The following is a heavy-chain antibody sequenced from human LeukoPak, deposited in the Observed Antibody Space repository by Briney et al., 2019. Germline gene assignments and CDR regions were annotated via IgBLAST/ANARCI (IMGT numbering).Heavy chain of an antibody. D-gene: IGHD3-22*01. Sequence: ASVKVSGKASGGTFSSYAISWVRQAPGQGLEWMGGIIPIFGTANYAQKFQGRVTITADGSTSTTYMELGSLRSEATAVYYCARETMNYSFDYWGQGTLVTVSS. V-gene: IGHV1-69*13. CDR1: GGTFSSYA. CDR3: ARETMNYSFDY. CDR2: IIPIFGTA. J-gene: IGHJ4*02.